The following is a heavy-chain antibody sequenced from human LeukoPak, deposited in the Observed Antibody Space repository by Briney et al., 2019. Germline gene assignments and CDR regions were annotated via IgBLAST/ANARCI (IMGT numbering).Heavy chain of an antibody. D-gene: IGHD3-10*01. CDR3: AKSLWFENYGMDV. V-gene: IGHV3-30*18. J-gene: IGHJ6*04. CDR1: GFTFSSYG. Sequence: PGRSLRLSCAASGFTFSSYGMHWVRQAPGKGLEWVAVISYDGSNKYYADSVKGRFTISRDNSKNTLYLQMNSLRAEDTAVYYCAKSLWFENYGMDVWGKGTTVTVSS. CDR2: ISYDGSNK.